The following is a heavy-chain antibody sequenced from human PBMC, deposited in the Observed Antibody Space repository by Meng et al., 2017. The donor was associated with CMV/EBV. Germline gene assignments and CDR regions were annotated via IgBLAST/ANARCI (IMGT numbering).Heavy chain of an antibody. CDR3: ARDRGELLDY. D-gene: IGHD1-26*01. CDR2: INWNSGDI. J-gene: IGHJ4*02. CDR1: GFTFDDYA. Sequence: SLKISCAASGFTFDDYAMHWVRQAPGKGLEWVSGINWNSGDIGYADSVKGRFTISRDNSKNTLYLQMNSLRAEDTAVYYCARDRGELLDYWGQGTLVTVSS. V-gene: IGHV3-9*01.